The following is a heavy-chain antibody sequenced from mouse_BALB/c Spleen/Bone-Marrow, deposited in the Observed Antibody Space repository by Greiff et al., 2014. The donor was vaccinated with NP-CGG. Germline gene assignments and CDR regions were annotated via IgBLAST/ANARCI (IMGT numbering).Heavy chain of an antibody. CDR2: INPSNGGA. CDR1: GYTFTSYY. Sequence: VQLKQSGAELVKPGASVKLSCKASGYTFTSYYMYWVKQRPGQGLEWIGEINPSNGGADFNEKFKIKATLTVGKSSSTAYMQLSSLTSEDSAVYYCTTSRGYNWFAYWGQGTLVTVSA. D-gene: IGHD2-2*01. V-gene: IGHV1S81*02. CDR3: TTSRGYNWFAY. J-gene: IGHJ3*01.